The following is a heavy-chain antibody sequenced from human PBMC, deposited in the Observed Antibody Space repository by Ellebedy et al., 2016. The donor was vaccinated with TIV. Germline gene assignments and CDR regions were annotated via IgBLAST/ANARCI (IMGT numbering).Heavy chain of an antibody. CDR3: AKDRTPGDGYWVFDD. CDR1: GFTFSSYA. Sequence: GESLKISCAASGFTFSSYAMSWVRQAPGKGLEWVSTISSTGSRTYYADSVKGRFTISRDNSKGTVDLQMNRLRVEDTAVYFCAKDRTPGDGYWVFDDWGQGTLVTVSS. D-gene: IGHD5-18*01. J-gene: IGHJ4*02. CDR2: ISSTGSRT. V-gene: IGHV3-23*01.